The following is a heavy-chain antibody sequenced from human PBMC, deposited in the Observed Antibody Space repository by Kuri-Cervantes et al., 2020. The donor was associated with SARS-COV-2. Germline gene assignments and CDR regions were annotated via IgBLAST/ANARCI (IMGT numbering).Heavy chain of an antibody. CDR3: ARIGFDGSYKWDDY. J-gene: IGHJ4*02. V-gene: IGHV2-70*04. Sequence: SGPTLAKPTHTLTLTCTFSGFSRSTSGMRVSWIRQPPGKTLEWLARIDCDDDKFYSTSLKTRLTISKNTTKNQVVLTMTNMDPVDTATYYCARIGFDGSYKWDDYWGQGTLVTVSS. CDR1: GFSRSTSGMR. D-gene: IGHD1-26*01. CDR2: IDCDDDK.